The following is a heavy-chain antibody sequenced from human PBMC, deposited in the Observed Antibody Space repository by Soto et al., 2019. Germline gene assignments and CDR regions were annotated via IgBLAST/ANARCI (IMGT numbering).Heavy chain of an antibody. CDR1: GGSLNHYY. CDR2: TYYSGIT. D-gene: IGHD1-20*01. J-gene: IGHJ6*02. V-gene: IGHV4-59*01. Sequence: SETLSLTCTVSGGSLNHYYWTWIRQPPGKGLEWMGYTYYSGITNYNPSLKSRVTISVGTSKNQFSLKLSSVTAADTAVYYCARYKSNYYHGMDVWGQGTTDTVSS. CDR3: ARYKSNYYHGMDV.